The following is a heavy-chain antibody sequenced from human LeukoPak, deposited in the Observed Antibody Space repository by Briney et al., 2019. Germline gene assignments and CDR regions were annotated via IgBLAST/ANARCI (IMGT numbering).Heavy chain of an antibody. Sequence: SETLSLTCTVSGASISSYYWNWIRQPAGKGLEWIGRIYTSGSTDYNPSLKSRVTISVDTSKNQFSLKLSSVTAADTAVYYCARDLVNMILVGWNWGQGTLVTVSS. V-gene: IGHV4-4*07. CDR2: IYTSGST. D-gene: IGHD3-22*01. J-gene: IGHJ4*02. CDR1: GASISSYY. CDR3: ARDLVNMILVGWN.